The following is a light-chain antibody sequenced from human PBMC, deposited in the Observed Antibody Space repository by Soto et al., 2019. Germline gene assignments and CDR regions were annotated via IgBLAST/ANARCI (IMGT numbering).Light chain of an antibody. CDR3: QQYGTTPRT. CDR2: GAS. J-gene: IGKJ1*01. V-gene: IGKV3-20*01. Sequence: EVVLTQSPGTLSLSPGESATLSCRASQSVSNDYLAWYQQKPGQAPRLLIYGASRRATGIPDRLSGSGSVTAFTLTISRLEPEDFAVYFCQQYGTTPRTFGQGTKVEVK. CDR1: QSVSNDY.